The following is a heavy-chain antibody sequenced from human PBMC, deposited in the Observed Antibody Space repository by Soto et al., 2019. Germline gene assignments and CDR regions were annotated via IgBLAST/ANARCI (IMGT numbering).Heavy chain of an antibody. CDR3: ARSQDSSGYWNSCFDP. V-gene: IGHV1-69*01. CDR1: GGTFSTYT. Sequence: QVQLVQSGAEVKKPGSSVKVSCKSSGGTFSTYTLAWVRQAPGQGLEWVGGIIPIFGTATYPQKFKGRVTITADESTSTDYMELSSLRSEDTAVYYCARSQDSSGYWNSCFDPWGQGTLVTVSS. J-gene: IGHJ5*02. D-gene: IGHD3-22*01. CDR2: IIPIFGTA.